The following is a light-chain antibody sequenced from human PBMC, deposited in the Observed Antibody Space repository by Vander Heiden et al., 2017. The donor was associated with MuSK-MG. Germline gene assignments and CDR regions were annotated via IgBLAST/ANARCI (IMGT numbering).Light chain of an antibody. V-gene: IGKV3-20*01. J-gene: IGKJ5*01. CDR2: GAS. CDR3: QQYSSSPIT. Sequence: ELVLTQPPGTLSFSPGERATLTCRASQSVISSYLAWYQQKPGQAPKLLIYGASSRATGIPDRFSGSGSGTDFTLTISRLEPEDVAVYYCQQYSSSPITFGQGTRLEIK. CDR1: QSVISSY.